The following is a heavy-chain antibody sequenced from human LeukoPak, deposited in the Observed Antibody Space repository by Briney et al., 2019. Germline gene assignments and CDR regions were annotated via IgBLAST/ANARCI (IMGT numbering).Heavy chain of an antibody. D-gene: IGHD3-22*01. CDR2: ISPDGSTT. J-gene: IGHJ4*02. Sequence: PGGSLRLSCVASGFAFRNYWMYWVRQGPGKGLVWLSRISPDGSTTTYADSVKGRFTISRDNSKNTLYLQMNTLRAEDTAIYYCARRIGYVDYWGQGTLVTVSS. CDR1: GFAFRNYW. CDR3: ARRIGYVDY. V-gene: IGHV3-74*01.